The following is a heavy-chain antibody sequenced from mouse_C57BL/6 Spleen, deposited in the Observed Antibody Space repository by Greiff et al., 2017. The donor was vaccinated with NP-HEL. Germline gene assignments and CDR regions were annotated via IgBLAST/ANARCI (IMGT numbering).Heavy chain of an antibody. CDR3: TRAGWDPFAY. CDR1: GYTFTDYE. CDR2: IDPETGGT. J-gene: IGHJ3*01. Sequence: QVQLKQSGAELVRPGASVTLSCKASGYTFTDYEMHWVKQTPVHGLEWIGAIDPETGGTAYNQKFKGKAILTADKSSSTAYMELRSLTSEDSAVYYCTRAGWDPFAYWGQGTLVTVSA. D-gene: IGHD4-1*01. V-gene: IGHV1-15*01.